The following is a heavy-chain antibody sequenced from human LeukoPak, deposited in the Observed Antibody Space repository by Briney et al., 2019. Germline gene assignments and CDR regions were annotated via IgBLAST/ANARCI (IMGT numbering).Heavy chain of an antibody. Sequence: GGSLRLSCAASGFTFSTYALHWVRQAPGKGLEWVAVISYDGSNEYYADSVKGRFTISRDNPKNTLFLQMNSLRPEDTAVYYCASLSYYGSGSNAFDIWGQGTMVTVSS. CDR2: ISYDGSNE. J-gene: IGHJ3*02. V-gene: IGHV3-30-3*01. CDR3: ASLSYYGSGSNAFDI. CDR1: GFTFSTYA. D-gene: IGHD3-10*01.